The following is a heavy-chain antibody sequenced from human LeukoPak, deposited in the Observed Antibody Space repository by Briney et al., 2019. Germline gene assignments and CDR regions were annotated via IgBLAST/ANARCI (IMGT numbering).Heavy chain of an antibody. CDR3: AKDPPDVRGKTIGYLDY. CDR2: ISGSGGAT. Sequence: GGSLRLSCAASGFTFSNYAMSWVRQAPGKGLEWVLAISGSGGATYYADSVKGRFTISRDNSKNTLYLQMNSLRAEDTAVYYCAKDPPDVRGKTIGYLDYWGQGTLVTVSS. CDR1: GFTFSNYA. V-gene: IGHV3-23*01. D-gene: IGHD3-10*02. J-gene: IGHJ4*02.